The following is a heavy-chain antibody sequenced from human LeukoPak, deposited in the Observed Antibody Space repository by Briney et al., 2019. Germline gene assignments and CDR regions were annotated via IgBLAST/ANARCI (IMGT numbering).Heavy chain of an antibody. CDR1: GGSFSGYY. V-gene: IGHV4-34*01. Sequence: SETLSLTCAVYGGSFSGYYWSWIRQSPGKGLEWIGEINHSGSTNYNPSLKSRVTISVDTSKNQFSLKMSSVTAADTAVYYCASLSPDYDSSDYYAFDIWGQGTMVTVSS. J-gene: IGHJ3*02. CDR2: INHSGST. D-gene: IGHD3-22*01. CDR3: ASLSPDYDSSDYYAFDI.